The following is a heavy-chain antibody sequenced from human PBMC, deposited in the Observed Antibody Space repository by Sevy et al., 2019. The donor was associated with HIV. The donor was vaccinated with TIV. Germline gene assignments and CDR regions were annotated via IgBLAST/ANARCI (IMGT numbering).Heavy chain of an antibody. CDR2: LKSKADGGTV. CDR1: GFTFGDYA. D-gene: IGHD1-1*01. Sequence: GGSLRLSCTTSGFTFGDYAMNWVRQAPGKGLEWVAFLKSKADGGTVDHAASVKGRFTISRDESKGIAYLQMNDLTTEDTGVYYCTRWKGLQSIFDYWGQGALVTVSS. CDR3: TRWKGLQSIFDY. J-gene: IGHJ4*02. V-gene: IGHV3-49*04.